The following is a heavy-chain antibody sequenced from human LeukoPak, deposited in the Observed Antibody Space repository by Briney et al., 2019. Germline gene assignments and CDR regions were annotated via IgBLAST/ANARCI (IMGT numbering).Heavy chain of an antibody. D-gene: IGHD6-13*01. CDR3: ARDKGYSSSWSYYYYYGMDV. Sequence: GGSLRLSCAASGFTFSSYWMSWVRQAPGKGLEWVANIKQDGSEKYYVDSVKGRFTISRDNAKNSLYLQMNSLRAEDTAVYYCARDKGYSSSWSYYYYYGMDVWGQGTPVTVSS. CDR2: IKQDGSEK. J-gene: IGHJ6*02. CDR1: GFTFSSYW. V-gene: IGHV3-7*01.